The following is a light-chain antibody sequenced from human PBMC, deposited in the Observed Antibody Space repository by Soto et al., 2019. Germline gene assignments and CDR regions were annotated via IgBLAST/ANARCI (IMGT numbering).Light chain of an antibody. CDR1: TSNIGEGYD. J-gene: IGLJ2*01. CDR2: ANR. Sequence: QSVLTQPPSVSGAPGQRVTISCTGSTSNIGEGYDVHWYQQLPGTAPKLLIYANRNRPSGVPDRFSGSKSGSSASLAITGLQPEDEAHYYCQLYDTRLSVVFGGGPKVTVL. V-gene: IGLV1-40*01. CDR3: QLYDTRLSVV.